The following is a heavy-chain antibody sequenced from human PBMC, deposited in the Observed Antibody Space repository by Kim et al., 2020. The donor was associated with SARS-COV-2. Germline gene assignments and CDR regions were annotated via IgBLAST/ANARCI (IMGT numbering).Heavy chain of an antibody. CDR3: ASQGP. Sequence: IYGGGTTYSASSVKGRFTISRDNSKNTLYLQMNSLRAEDTAVYYCASQGPWGQGTLVTVSS. CDR2: IYGGGTT. V-gene: IGHV3-53*01. J-gene: IGHJ5*02.